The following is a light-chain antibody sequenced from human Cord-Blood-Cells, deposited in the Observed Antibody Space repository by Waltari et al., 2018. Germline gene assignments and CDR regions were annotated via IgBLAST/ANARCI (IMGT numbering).Light chain of an antibody. Sequence: AIRMTQSPSSFSASTGDRVTITCRASQGISSYLAWYQQKPGKAPKLLIYAASTLQSGVPSRCSGSGSGTDFTLTISCLQSEDVATYYCQQYYSYPRGFGPGTKVDIK. J-gene: IGKJ3*01. CDR3: QQYYSYPRG. CDR2: AAS. CDR1: QGISSY. V-gene: IGKV1-8*01.